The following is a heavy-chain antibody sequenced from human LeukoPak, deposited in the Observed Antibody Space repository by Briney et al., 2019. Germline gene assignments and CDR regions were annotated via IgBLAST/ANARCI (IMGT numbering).Heavy chain of an antibody. CDR3: VKIGADGRGLPQYFDY. D-gene: IGHD3-10*01. CDR2: TYYRSKWYN. J-gene: IGHJ4*02. V-gene: IGHV6-1*01. Sequence: SQTLSLTCAISGDDVSSNSAAWTWIRQSPSRGLEWLGRTYYRSKWYNDYALSMKSRITINPDTSKNQFSLQLNSVTPEDTAIYYCVKIGADGRGLPQYFDYWGQGTLVTVSS. CDR1: GDDVSSNSAA.